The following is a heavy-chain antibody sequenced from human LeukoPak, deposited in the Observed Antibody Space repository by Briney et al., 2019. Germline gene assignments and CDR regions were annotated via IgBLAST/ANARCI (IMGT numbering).Heavy chain of an antibody. CDR2: IKQDGSEK. CDR1: GFTFSDHW. Sequence: GGSLRLSCAGSGFTFSDHWMSWVRQAPGKGLEWVANIKQDGSEKYYVDSVKGRFTISRDNAKNSLYLQMNSLRAEDTAVYYCARGVFGMVPYNWFDPWGQGTLVTVSS. D-gene: IGHD2-2*01. J-gene: IGHJ5*02. V-gene: IGHV3-7*03. CDR3: ARGVFGMVPYNWFDP.